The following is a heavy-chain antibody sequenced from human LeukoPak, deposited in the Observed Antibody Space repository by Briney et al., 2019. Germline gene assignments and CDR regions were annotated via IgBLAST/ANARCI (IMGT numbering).Heavy chain of an antibody. CDR2: ISSSSSYI. CDR1: EFTFSTYS. CDR3: AREAVAGSGVYYFDY. V-gene: IGHV3-21*01. Sequence: PGGSLRLSCAASEFTFSTYSMNWVRQAPGKGLEWVSYISSSSSYIYYADSVKGRFTISRDNAKNSLYLQMHSLRDEDTAVYYCAREAVAGSGVYYFDYWGQGTLVTVSS. J-gene: IGHJ4*02. D-gene: IGHD6-19*01.